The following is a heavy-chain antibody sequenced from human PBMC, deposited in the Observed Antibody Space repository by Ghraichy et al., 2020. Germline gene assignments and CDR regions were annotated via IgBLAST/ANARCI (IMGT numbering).Heavy chain of an antibody. J-gene: IGHJ4*01. CDR1: GFSLSTYW. V-gene: IGHV3-7*01. CDR3: ARGRYCSSTSCRWFDY. D-gene: IGHD2-2*01. Sequence: GGSLRLSCAASGFSLSTYWMNWVRQAPGKGLEWVANIKQDGSEKYYVDSVKGRFTISRDNAKNSLYLQMNSLRAEDTAVYYCARGRYCSSTSCRWFDYWG. CDR2: IKQDGSEK.